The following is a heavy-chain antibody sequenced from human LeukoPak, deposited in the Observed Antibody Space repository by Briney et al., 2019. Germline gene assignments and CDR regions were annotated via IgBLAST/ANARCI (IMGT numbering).Heavy chain of an antibody. CDR1: GLTFSSYS. D-gene: IGHD3-22*01. V-gene: IGHV3-21*01. CDR2: ISSSSSYI. Sequence: GGSLRLSCAASGLTFSSYSMNWVRQAPGKGLERVSSISSSSSYIYYADSVKGRFTISRDNAKNSLYLQMNSLRAEDTAVYYCARGVRTSYYYDSSGYYYKWWGQGTLVTVSS. CDR3: ARGVRTSYYYDSSGYYYKW. J-gene: IGHJ4*02.